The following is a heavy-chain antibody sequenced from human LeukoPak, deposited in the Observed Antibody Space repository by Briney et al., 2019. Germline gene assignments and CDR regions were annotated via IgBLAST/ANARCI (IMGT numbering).Heavy chain of an antibody. J-gene: IGHJ4*02. V-gene: IGHV5-51*01. CDR2: IYPGDSDT. Sequence: GESLKISCKGSGYSFTTYWIVRVRQMPGKGLEWMGIIYPGDSDTRYSLSFQGQVTISADRSINTAYLEWHSLKASDTAMYYCARGPSSSYYGSGSLDYWGQGTLVTVSS. CDR1: GYSFTTYW. CDR3: ARGPSSSYYGSGSLDY. D-gene: IGHD3-10*01.